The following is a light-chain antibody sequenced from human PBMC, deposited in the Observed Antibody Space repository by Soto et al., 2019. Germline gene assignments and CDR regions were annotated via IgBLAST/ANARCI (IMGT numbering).Light chain of an antibody. CDR3: QQYNNWPPVT. CDR2: GAS. V-gene: IGKV3-15*01. J-gene: IGKJ1*01. Sequence: EIVMTQSPATLSVSPGERATLSCRSSQSVSSNLAWYQQKPGQAPRLLIYGASTRDTGIPARFSGSGSGTEFTLTISSPQSEDFEVYYCQQYNNWPPVTFGQGTKVDIK. CDR1: QSVSSN.